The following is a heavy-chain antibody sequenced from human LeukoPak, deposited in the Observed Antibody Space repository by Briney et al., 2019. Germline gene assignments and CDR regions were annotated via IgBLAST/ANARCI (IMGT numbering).Heavy chain of an antibody. CDR3: ASRFPLWFGEPNYYYYYMDV. V-gene: IGHV4-59*08. J-gene: IGHJ6*03. CDR1: GASISSYY. D-gene: IGHD3-10*01. CDR2: IYYSGST. Sequence: SETLSPTCTVSGASISSYYWSWTRQPPGKGLEWIGYIYYSGSTNYNPSLKSRVTISVDTSKNQFSLKLSSVTAADTAVYYCASRFPLWFGEPNYYYYYMDVWGKGTTVTISS.